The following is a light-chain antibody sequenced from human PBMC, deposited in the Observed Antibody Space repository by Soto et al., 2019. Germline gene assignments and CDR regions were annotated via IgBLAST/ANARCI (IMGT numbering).Light chain of an antibody. V-gene: IGKV3-20*01. CDR2: GAS. CDR3: QQYGSSLFT. Sequence: EIVLTQSPGTLSLSPGERATLSCMASQSVSSSYLAWYQQKPGQAPWLLIYGASSRATGIPDRFSGSRSGTDFTLNISRLEAEDFAVYCCQQYGSSLFTFGPGTKVDIK. J-gene: IGKJ3*01. CDR1: QSVSSSY.